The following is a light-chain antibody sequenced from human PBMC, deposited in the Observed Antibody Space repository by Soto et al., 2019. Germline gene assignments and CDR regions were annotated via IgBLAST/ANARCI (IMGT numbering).Light chain of an antibody. CDR1: SSDVGAYNF. J-gene: IGLJ3*02. V-gene: IGLV2-14*01. CDR2: EVS. CDR3: YSYRGSNACV. Sequence: QSALTQPASVSGSPGQSITISCTGTSSDVGAYNFVSWYQHHPGTAPKLLIYEVSNRPSGASNHFSGSKSGNTASLTISGLQTEDEADYYCYSYRGSNACVFGGGTKLTVL.